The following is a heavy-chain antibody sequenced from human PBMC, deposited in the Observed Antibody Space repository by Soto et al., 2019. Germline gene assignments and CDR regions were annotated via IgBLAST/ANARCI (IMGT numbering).Heavy chain of an antibody. V-gene: IGHV4-39*01. CDR2: IYYSGST. J-gene: IGHJ5*02. CDR1: GGSISSSNYL. D-gene: IGHD3-3*01. CDR3: ASLPRITIFGVIIIDGDYNSFDP. Sequence: PSETLSLTCTVSGGSISSSNYLWGWIRQPPGRGLEWIGTIYYSGSTYYNPSLKSRVTISVDTSKNQFSLKLNSVTAADTAVYYCASLPRITIFGVIIIDGDYNSFDPWGQGALVTSPQ.